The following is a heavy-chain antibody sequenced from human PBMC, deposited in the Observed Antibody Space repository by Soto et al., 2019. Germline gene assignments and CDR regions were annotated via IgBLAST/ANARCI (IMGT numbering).Heavy chain of an antibody. D-gene: IGHD2-2*01. Sequence: SETLSLTCAVYGGSFSGYYWSWIRQPPGKGLEWIGEINHSGSTNYNPSLKSRVTISVDTSKNQFSLKLSSVTAADTAVYYCARGRGYIVVVPAAIEFDPWGQGTLVTVSS. V-gene: IGHV4-34*01. CDR2: INHSGST. J-gene: IGHJ5*02. CDR3: ARGRGYIVVVPAAIEFDP. CDR1: GGSFSGYY.